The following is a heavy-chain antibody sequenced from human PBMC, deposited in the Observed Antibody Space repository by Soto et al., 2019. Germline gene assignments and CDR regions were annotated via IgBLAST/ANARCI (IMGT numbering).Heavy chain of an antibody. CDR1: GGSVSSGSYY. CDR3: ARFSTEWLEHYYYYGMDV. V-gene: IGHV4-61*01. J-gene: IGHJ6*02. Sequence: SETLSLTCTVSGGSVSSGSYYWSWIRQPPGKGLEWIGYIYYSGSTNYNPSLKSRVTISVDTSKNQFSLKLSSVTAADTAVYYCARFSTEWLEHYYYYGMDVWGQGTTVTVSS. CDR2: IYYSGST. D-gene: IGHD5-12*01.